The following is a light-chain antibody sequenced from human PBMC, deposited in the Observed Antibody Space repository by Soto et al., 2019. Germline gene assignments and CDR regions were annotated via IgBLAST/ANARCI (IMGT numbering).Light chain of an antibody. Sequence: EIVLTQSPGTLSLSPGERATLSCRASHTISSSYLAWYQQKPGQAPRPLIYDASSRATGIPARFSGSGSGTEFTLTISSLQSEDFAVYYCQQYNNWPPWTFGQGTKVDIK. V-gene: IGKV3D-15*01. CDR1: HTISSSY. J-gene: IGKJ1*01. CDR2: DAS. CDR3: QQYNNWPPWT.